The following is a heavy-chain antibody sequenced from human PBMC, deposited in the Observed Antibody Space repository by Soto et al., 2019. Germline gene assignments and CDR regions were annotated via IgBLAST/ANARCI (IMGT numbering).Heavy chain of an antibody. CDR2: VYRSGAA. D-gene: IGHD2-15*01. V-gene: IGHV4-38-2*02. J-gene: IGHJ4*02. Sequence: SETLSLPCTVSGYSISTGYYWAWVRPSPGKGLEWIGTVYRSGAAYYSQTLKSRVTISVDTSKNQFSLHLKSVTAADAAVYYCAREYPYALDGGGYSDFWGKGTPVPVSS. CDR1: GYSISTGYY. CDR3: AREYPYALDGGGYSDF.